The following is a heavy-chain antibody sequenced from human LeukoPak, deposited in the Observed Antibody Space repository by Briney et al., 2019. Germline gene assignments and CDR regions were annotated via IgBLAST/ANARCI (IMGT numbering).Heavy chain of an antibody. CDR1: GYTFTNYG. D-gene: IGHD2-8*01. V-gene: IGHV1-18*01. J-gene: IGHJ5*02. Sequence: GASVKVSCKASGYTFTNYGIRWVRQAPGQGLEWMGWISTYNGNTNYAQKLQGRVTMTTDTSTSTAYMELRSLRSDDTAVYYCARDNGGYLGNWFDPWGQGTLVTVSS. CDR3: ARDNGGYLGNWFDP. CDR2: ISTYNGNT.